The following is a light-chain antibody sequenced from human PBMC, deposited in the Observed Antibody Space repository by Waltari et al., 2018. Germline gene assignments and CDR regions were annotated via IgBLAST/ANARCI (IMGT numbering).Light chain of an antibody. V-gene: IGLV2-14*01. CDR3: SSYTGSSTWV. J-gene: IGLJ1*01. CDR2: DVS. CDR1: SSDIGGYNY. Sequence: QSALTQPASVSGSPGQSITISCAGTSSDIGGYNYVSWYQQHPGKAPKLMIYDVSKRPSGFSNRFAGSKPGNTASLTISGLQAEDEADYFCSSYTGSSTWVFGTGTEVTVL.